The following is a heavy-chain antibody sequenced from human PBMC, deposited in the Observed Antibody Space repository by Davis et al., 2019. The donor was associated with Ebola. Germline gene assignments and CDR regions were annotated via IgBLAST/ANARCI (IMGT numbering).Heavy chain of an antibody. Sequence: GESLKISCAASGFTFSSYGMHWVRQAPGKGLVWVSRINSDGSSTSYADSVKGRFTISRDNAKNTLYLQMNSLRAEDTAVYYCARGWDTIFGVSYGMDVWGQGTTVTVSS. CDR1: GFTFSSYG. J-gene: IGHJ6*02. V-gene: IGHV3-74*01. D-gene: IGHD3-3*01. CDR3: ARGWDTIFGVSYGMDV. CDR2: INSDGSST.